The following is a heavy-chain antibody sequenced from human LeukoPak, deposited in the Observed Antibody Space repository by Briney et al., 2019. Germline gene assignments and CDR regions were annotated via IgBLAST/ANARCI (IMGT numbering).Heavy chain of an antibody. D-gene: IGHD5-18*01. V-gene: IGHV4-59*08. CDR3: ARKIQLWSYWHFDL. CDR2: TDDRGTL. CDR1: GGSISRDS. J-gene: IGHJ2*01. Sequence: SETLSLTCTMSGGSISRDSWSWLRQPPGKGPELIGYTDDRGTLIYNPSLNSRASFSVDTSKNRFSLTLRSVTVADTAVYFCARKIQLWSYWHFDLWGRGTLVTVTS.